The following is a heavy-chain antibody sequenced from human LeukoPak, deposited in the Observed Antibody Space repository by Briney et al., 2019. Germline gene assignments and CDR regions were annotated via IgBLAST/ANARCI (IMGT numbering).Heavy chain of an antibody. D-gene: IGHD3-10*01. J-gene: IGHJ4*02. V-gene: IGHV3-11*04. CDR3: ARTISRGYFDY. Sequence: GGSLRLSCAASAFTFTDYCMSWIRQAPGKGLEWISYISSSGTAISYADSVKGRLTVSRDNAKNSLYLQMNSLRAEDTAVYYCARTISRGYFDYWGQGTLVTVSS. CDR2: ISSSGTAI. CDR1: AFTFTDYC.